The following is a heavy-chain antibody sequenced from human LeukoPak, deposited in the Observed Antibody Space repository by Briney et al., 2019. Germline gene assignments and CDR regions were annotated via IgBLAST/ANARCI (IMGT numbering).Heavy chain of an antibody. J-gene: IGHJ4*02. Sequence: PGGSLRLSCAASGITFSNAWMTWVRQPPGKGLEWLGRIYRCTNCETTDYGAPVKGRFTMSRDYLTNTLYLQMNSLKTEDAVVYYCTTYGSGSCPVWGQGMMVAVCS. V-gene: IGHV3-15*01. CDR3: TTYGSGSCPV. CDR1: GITFSNAW. CDR2: IYRCTNCETT. D-gene: IGHD6-19*01.